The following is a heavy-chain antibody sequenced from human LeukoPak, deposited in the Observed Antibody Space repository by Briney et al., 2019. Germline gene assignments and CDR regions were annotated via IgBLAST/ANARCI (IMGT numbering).Heavy chain of an antibody. Sequence: GGSLRLSCAASGFTFSSYSMNWVRQAPGKGLEWVSSISSSSSYIYYADSVKGRFTIPRDNAKNSLYLQMNSLRAEDTAVYYCAREGAVAGDLDYWGQGTLVTVSS. J-gene: IGHJ4*02. V-gene: IGHV3-21*01. CDR1: GFTFSSYS. CDR2: ISSSSSYI. D-gene: IGHD6-19*01. CDR3: AREGAVAGDLDY.